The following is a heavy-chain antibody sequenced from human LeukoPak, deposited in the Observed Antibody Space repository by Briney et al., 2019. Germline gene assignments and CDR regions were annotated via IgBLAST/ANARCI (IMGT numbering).Heavy chain of an antibody. CDR2: ISYDGSNK. D-gene: IGHD3-10*01. J-gene: IGHJ4*02. V-gene: IGHV3-30*18. Sequence: PGGSRRLSCAASGFTFNSYGMHWVRQAPGKGLEWVAVISYDGSNKYYADSVKGRFTISRDNSKNTLYLQMNSLRAEDTAVYYCAKDGSGGSIDYWGQGTLVTVSS. CDR3: AKDGSGGSIDY. CDR1: GFTFNSYG.